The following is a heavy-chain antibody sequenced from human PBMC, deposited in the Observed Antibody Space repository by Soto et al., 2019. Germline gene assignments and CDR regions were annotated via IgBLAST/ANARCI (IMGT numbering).Heavy chain of an antibody. CDR1: GFTFGDHA. J-gene: IGHJ4*02. V-gene: IGHV3-49*04. Sequence: GGSLRLSCTASGFTFGDHAMSWVRQAPGKGLEWVGFIRSKAYGGTTEYAASVKGRFTISRDDSKSIAYLQMNSLKTEDTAVYYCTRDMLVSRRYYDSSGYYYHHYWGQGTLVTVSS. CDR2: IRSKAYGGTT. D-gene: IGHD3-22*01. CDR3: TRDMLVSRRYYDSSGYYYHHY.